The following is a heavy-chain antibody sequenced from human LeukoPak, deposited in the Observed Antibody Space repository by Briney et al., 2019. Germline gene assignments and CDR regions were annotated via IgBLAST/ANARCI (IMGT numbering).Heavy chain of an antibody. CDR1: GFTFSSYA. CDR3: AKELPTPLVATTTLAS. V-gene: IGHV3-23*01. J-gene: IGHJ5*02. Sequence: GGSLRLSCAASGFTFSSYAMSWVRQAPGKGLEWVSAISGSGGSTYYADSVKGRFTISRDNSKNTLYLQMNSLRAEDTAVYYSAKELPTPLVATTTLASWGQGTLVTVSS. CDR2: ISGSGGST. D-gene: IGHD1-26*01.